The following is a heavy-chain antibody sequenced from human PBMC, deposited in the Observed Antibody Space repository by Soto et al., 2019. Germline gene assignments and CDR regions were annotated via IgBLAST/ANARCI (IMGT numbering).Heavy chain of an antibody. CDR1: GYTFTSYA. Sequence: QVQLVQSGAEVKKPGASVKVSCKASGYTFTSYAMYWVRQAPGQRLEWMGWINAGNGNTKYSQKFQGRVTITRDTSASTAYMELSRLRSEDTAVYYCARDLGFGLSDYWGQGTLVTVSS. V-gene: IGHV1-3*01. D-gene: IGHD3-10*01. J-gene: IGHJ4*02. CDR3: ARDLGFGLSDY. CDR2: INAGNGNT.